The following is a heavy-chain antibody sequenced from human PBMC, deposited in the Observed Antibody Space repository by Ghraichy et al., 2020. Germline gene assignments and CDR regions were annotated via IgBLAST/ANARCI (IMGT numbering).Heavy chain of an antibody. Sequence: LSLTCAASGFTFSSYGMHWVRQAPGKGLEWVAVIWYDGSNKYYADSVKGRFTISRDNSKNTLYLQMNSLRAEDTAVYYCARDRGTAMVTTYFDYWGQGTLVTVSS. CDR2: IWYDGSNK. CDR1: GFTFSSYG. CDR3: ARDRGTAMVTTYFDY. D-gene: IGHD5-18*01. J-gene: IGHJ4*02. V-gene: IGHV3-33*01.